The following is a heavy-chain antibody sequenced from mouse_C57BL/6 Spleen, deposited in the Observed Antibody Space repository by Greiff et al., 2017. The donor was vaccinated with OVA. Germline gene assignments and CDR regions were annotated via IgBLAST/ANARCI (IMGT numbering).Heavy chain of an antibody. CDR2: IHPNSGST. V-gene: IGHV1-64*01. CDR3: TRDGNYVDFSY. J-gene: IGHJ3*01. Sequence: QVQLQQPGAELVMPGASVKLSCKASGYTFTSYWMHWVKQRPGQGLEWIGVIHPNSGSTNYNEKFKRKATLTVDKSSSTAYRQLRSLTSEYSAVYYCTRDGNYVDFSYWGQRTPVTVAT. D-gene: IGHD2-1*01. CDR1: GYTFTSYW.